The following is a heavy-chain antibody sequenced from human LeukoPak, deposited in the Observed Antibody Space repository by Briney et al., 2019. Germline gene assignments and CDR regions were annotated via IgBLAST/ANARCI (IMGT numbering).Heavy chain of an antibody. V-gene: IGHV3-11*04. J-gene: IGHJ3*02. CDR3: ARAAELPDAFDI. D-gene: IGHD1-26*01. Sequence: GGSLRLSCAASGFTFSDYYMSWIRQAPGKGLEWVSYISSSGTTIDYADSVKGRFTISRDNAKNSLYLQMNSLRAEDTAVYYCARAAELPDAFDIWGQGTMVTVSS. CDR2: ISSSGTTI. CDR1: GFTFSDYY.